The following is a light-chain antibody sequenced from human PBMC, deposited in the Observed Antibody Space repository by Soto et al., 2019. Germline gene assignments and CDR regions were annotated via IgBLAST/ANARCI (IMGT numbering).Light chain of an antibody. J-gene: IGLJ3*02. CDR3: QTWGTGIRV. V-gene: IGLV4-69*01. Sequence: QPVLTQSPSASASLGASVKLTCTLSSGHSSYAIAWHQQQPEKGPRYLMKLNSDGSHSKGDGIPDRFSGSSSGAERYLTISSLQSEDEADYYCQTWGTGIRVFGGGTNFTVL. CDR2: LNSDGSH. CDR1: SGHSSYA.